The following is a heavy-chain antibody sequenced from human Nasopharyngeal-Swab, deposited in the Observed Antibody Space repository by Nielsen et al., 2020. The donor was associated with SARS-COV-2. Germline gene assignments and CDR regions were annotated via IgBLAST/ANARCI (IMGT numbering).Heavy chain of an antibody. J-gene: IGHJ5*02. Sequence: GSLRLSCTVSGGSISSSSYYWGWIRQPPGKGLEWIGSIHYSGSTYYNPSLKSRVTISVDTSKNQFSLKLSSVTAADTAAYYCARQEYLNWFDPWGQGTLVTVSS. CDR2: IHYSGST. V-gene: IGHV4-39*01. CDR1: GGSISSSSYY. CDR3: ARQEYLNWFDP. D-gene: IGHD6-6*01.